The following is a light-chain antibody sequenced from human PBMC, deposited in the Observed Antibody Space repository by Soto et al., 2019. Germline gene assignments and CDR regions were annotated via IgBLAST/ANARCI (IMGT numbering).Light chain of an antibody. J-gene: IGLJ1*01. Sequence: QSALTQPASVSGSPGQSITISCTGTSSDVGAYKYVSWYQQHPGKAPKLLIYEVSYRPSGVSNRYSGSKSGNTASLTISGLHAEDEDDYYCTSYTSRRTYVFGTGTKVTVL. CDR3: TSYTSRRTYV. CDR2: EVS. CDR1: SSDVGAYKY. V-gene: IGLV2-14*01.